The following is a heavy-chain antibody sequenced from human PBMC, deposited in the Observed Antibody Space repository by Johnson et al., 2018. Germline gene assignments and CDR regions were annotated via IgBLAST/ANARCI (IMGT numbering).Heavy chain of an antibody. J-gene: IGHJ6*03. Sequence: VQLVQSGGGLVQPGRSLRLSCTASGFTFGDYAMSWFRQAPGKGLEWGGFIRSKAYGGTTDFAASVKGRFNNIRDDYKSIAYLQMNSLKTEGTAVFYCTRVSASPYYYYNYMDVRGKGTTVTVSS. V-gene: IGHV3-49*03. CDR1: GFTFGDYA. CDR2: IRSKAYGGTT. CDR3: TRVSASPYYYYNYMDV. D-gene: IGHD6-25*01.